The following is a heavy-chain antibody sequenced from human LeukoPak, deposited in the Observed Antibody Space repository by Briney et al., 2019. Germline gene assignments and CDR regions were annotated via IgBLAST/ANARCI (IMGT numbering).Heavy chain of an antibody. CDR2: IYHSGST. V-gene: IGHV4-30-2*01. Sequence: SETLSLTCAVSGGSISSGGYSWSWIRQPPGKGLEWIGYIYHSGSTYYNPSLKSRVTISVDRSKNQFSLKLSSVTAADTATYYCAYSNYDPTFDFWGQGTLVTVSS. D-gene: IGHD4-11*01. J-gene: IGHJ4*02. CDR1: GGSISSGGYS. CDR3: AYSNYDPTFDF.